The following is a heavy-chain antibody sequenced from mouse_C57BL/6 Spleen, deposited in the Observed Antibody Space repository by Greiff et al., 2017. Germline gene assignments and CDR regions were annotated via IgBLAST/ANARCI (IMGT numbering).Heavy chain of an antibody. D-gene: IGHD2-4*01. J-gene: IGHJ1*03. CDR3: ARDEGLRRGHWYFDV. CDR2: ISDGGSYT. Sequence: EVKVEESGGGLVKPGGSLKLSCAASGFTFSSYAMSWVRQTPEKRLEWVATISDGGSYTYYPDNVKGRFTISRDNAKNNLYLQISHLKSEDTAMYYCARDEGLRRGHWYFDVWGTGTTVTVSS. CDR1: GFTFSSYA. V-gene: IGHV5-4*01.